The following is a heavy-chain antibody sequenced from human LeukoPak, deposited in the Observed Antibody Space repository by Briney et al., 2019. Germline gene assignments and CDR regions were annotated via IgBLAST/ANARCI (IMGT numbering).Heavy chain of an antibody. J-gene: IGHJ6*02. CDR3: AKDLGVDPDRMDV. CDR2: ISWNSGSI. D-gene: IGHD5-12*01. Sequence: GGSLRLSCAASGFTFDDYAMHWVRQAPGKGLEWVSGISWNSGSIGYADSVKGRFTISRDNAKNSLYLQMNSLRAEDTALYYCAKDLGVDPDRMDVWDQGPTVTVSS. V-gene: IGHV3-9*01. CDR1: GFTFDDYA.